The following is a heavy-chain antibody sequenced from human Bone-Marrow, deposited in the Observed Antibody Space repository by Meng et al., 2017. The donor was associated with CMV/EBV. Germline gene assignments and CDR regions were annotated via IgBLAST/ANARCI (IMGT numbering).Heavy chain of an antibody. V-gene: IGHV3-9*01. CDR3: ARDAWDCSSTSCYGGRFDY. D-gene: IGHD2-2*01. CDR2: ISWNSGSI. CDR1: GFTFDDYA. J-gene: IGHJ4*02. Sequence: SLKISCAASGFTFDDYAMHWVRQAPGKGLEWVSGISWNSGSIGYADSVKGRFTISRDNAKNSLNLQMNSLRAEDTAVYYCARDAWDCSSTSCYGGRFDYWGQGTLVTVSS.